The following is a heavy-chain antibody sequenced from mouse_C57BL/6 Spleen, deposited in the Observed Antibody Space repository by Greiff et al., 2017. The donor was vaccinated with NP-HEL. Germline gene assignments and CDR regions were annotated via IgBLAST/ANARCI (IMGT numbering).Heavy chain of an antibody. Sequence: VQLQQSGPGLVQPSQSLSITCTVSGFSLTSYGVHWVRQSPGKGLEWLGVIWSGGSTDYNAAFISRLSISKDNSKSQVICKMNSLQADDKAIYYCASNWDSWFAYWGQGTLVTVSA. J-gene: IGHJ3*01. V-gene: IGHV2-2*01. D-gene: IGHD4-1*01. CDR2: IWSGGST. CDR1: GFSLTSYG. CDR3: ASNWDSWFAY.